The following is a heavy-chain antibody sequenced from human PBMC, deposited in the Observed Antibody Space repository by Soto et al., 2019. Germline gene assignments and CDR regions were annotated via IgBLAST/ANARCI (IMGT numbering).Heavy chain of an antibody. CDR1: GGSVTNSSYY. CDR3: VSQRTTVPTQAYFDY. D-gene: IGHD4-17*01. V-gene: IGHV4-39*01. CDR2: VYYRGRS. Sequence: PSATLSLTCPVSGGSVTNSSYYWGWIRQSPGKGLEWIGSVYYRGRSYSKSSVKSRVTISVDTSKNRFSLSLNSVTASDTAVYFCVSQRTTVPTQAYFDYWGPGALVTVSS. J-gene: IGHJ4*02.